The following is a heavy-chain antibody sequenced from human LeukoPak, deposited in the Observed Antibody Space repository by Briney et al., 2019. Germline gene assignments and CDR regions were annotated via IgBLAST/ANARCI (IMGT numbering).Heavy chain of an antibody. D-gene: IGHD3-22*01. CDR2: ISWNSGSI. J-gene: IGHJ4*02. CDR1: GFTFDDYA. V-gene: IGHV3-9*01. Sequence: GRSLRLSCAASGFTFDDYAMHWVRQAPGKGLEWVSGISWNSGSIGYADSVKGRFTISRDNAKNSLYLQMNSLRAEDTASYYCAKEARHAYYYDSSGLDYWGQGTLVTVSS. CDR3: AKEARHAYYYDSSGLDY.